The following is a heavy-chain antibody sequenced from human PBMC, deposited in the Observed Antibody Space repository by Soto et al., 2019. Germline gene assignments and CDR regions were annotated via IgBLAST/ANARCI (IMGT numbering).Heavy chain of an antibody. CDR3: ACVPDWFDP. Sequence: QVQLQQRGAGLLKPSETLSLTCAVYGGSFSGSYWNWIRQPPGKGLEWIGEIDHSGYTNYNPSLTSSVNTSIDPSKNQFSLRLTSVTAADYAVYSGACVPDWFDPWGQGTLVTVSS. CDR1: GGSFSGSY. V-gene: IGHV4-34*01. D-gene: IGHD2-2*01. CDR2: IDHSGYT. J-gene: IGHJ5*02.